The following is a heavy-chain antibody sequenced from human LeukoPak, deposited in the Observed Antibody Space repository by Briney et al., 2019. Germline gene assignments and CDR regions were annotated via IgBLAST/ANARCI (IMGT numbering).Heavy chain of an antibody. J-gene: IGHJ4*02. CDR2: IYYSGST. Sequence: SQTLSLTCTVSGISIRNGNYYWSWIRQHPGKGLEWIGYIYYSGSTYYNPSLKSRVTISVDTSKNQFSLKLSSVTAADTAVYYCARDLPKRGLDYWGQGTLVTVSS. V-gene: IGHV4-31*03. CDR1: GISIRNGNYY. CDR3: ARDLPKRGLDY.